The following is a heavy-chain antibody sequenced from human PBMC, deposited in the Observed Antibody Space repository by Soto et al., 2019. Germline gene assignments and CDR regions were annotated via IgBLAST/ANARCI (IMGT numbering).Heavy chain of an antibody. V-gene: IGHV1-2*04. CDR2: INPNSGDT. J-gene: IGHJ6*03. CDR1: GYTFTGYY. CDR3: AADAPYYYYKDV. Sequence: ASVKVSCKASGYTFTGYYMHWVRQAPGQGLEWMGWINPNSGDTNYAQKFQGWVTMTRDTSTSTAYMELSRLRSEDTAVYYCAADAPYYYYKDVWGKGTTVTVSS.